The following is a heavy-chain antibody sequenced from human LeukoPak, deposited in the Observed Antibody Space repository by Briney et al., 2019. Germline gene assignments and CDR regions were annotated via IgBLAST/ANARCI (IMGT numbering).Heavy chain of an antibody. Sequence: GGSLRLSCAASGFTFSAYWMSWVRQAPGKGLEWVANIKHDGSDRNYVDSVRGRFTISRDNGKNLLHLQMNTLRAEDTAVYYCARELITKWSCGDYWGQGTPVTVSP. J-gene: IGHJ4*02. CDR1: GFTFSAYW. D-gene: IGHD1-20*01. CDR2: IKHDGSDR. V-gene: IGHV3-7*01. CDR3: ARELITKWSCGDY.